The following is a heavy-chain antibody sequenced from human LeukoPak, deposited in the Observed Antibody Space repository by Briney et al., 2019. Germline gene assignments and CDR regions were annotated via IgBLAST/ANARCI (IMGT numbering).Heavy chain of an antibody. CDR3: ARWGSGWRPFDY. CDR1: GGSFSGYY. CDR2: INHSGST. J-gene: IGHJ4*02. V-gene: IGHV4-34*01. D-gene: IGHD6-19*01. Sequence: SETLSLTCAVYGGSFSGYYWSWIRQPPGKGLEWIGEINHSGSTNYNPSLKSRVTISVDTSKNQFSLKLSSVTAADTAVYYCARWGSGWRPFDYWGQGTLVTVSS.